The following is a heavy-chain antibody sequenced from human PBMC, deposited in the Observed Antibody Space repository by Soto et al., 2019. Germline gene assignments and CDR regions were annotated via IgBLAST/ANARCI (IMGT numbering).Heavy chain of an antibody. D-gene: IGHD6-19*01. CDR2: INHSGSI. CDR1: GGSFSGYY. CDR3: SRERTSSGSPSARDY. Sequence: SETLSLTCAVYGGSFSGYYWSWIRQPPGKGLEWIGEINHSGSIKYNPSLESRITISVDTSKSQLSLKLSSVTAADTAVYYCSRERTSSGSPSARDYWGQGTLVTVSS. V-gene: IGHV4-34*01. J-gene: IGHJ4*02.